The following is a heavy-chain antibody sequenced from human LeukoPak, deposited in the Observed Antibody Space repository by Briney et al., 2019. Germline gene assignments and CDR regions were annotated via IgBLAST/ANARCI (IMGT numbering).Heavy chain of an antibody. CDR3: ARLISVAGTGAFDI. V-gene: IGHV3-66*01. Sequence: GGSLRLSCAASAFTVSSNYMTWVRQAPGKELEWVSVIYSGGTRYYADSVTGRFTISRDNSKNTLYLQMNTLRAEDTAVYYCARLISVAGTGAFDIWGQGTMVTVSS. J-gene: IGHJ3*02. CDR1: AFTVSSNY. D-gene: IGHD6-19*01. CDR2: IYSGGTR.